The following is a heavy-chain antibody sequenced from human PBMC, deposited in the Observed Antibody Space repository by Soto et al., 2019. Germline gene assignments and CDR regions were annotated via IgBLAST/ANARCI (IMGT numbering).Heavy chain of an antibody. CDR3: ARDGGDIVVVVAAIEPYYYYYMDV. CDR1: GFTFSSYS. V-gene: IGHV3-21*01. J-gene: IGHJ6*03. Sequence: GGSLRLSCAASGFTFSSYSMNWVRQAPGKGLEWVSSISSSSSYIYYADSVKGRFTISRDNAKNSLYLQMNSLRAEDTAVYYCARDGGDIVVVVAAIEPYYYYYMDVWGKGTTVTVSS. D-gene: IGHD2-15*01. CDR2: ISSSSSYI.